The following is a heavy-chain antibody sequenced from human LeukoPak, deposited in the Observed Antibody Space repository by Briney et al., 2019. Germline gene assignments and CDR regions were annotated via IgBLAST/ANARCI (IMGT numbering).Heavy chain of an antibody. J-gene: IGHJ4*02. V-gene: IGHV4-59*01. CDR1: GGSISSYY. D-gene: IGHD2-2*01. CDR3: ARDSASSTSAYSDY. Sequence: SETLSLTCTVSGGSISSYYWSWIRQPPGKGLEWIGYIYYSGSTNYNPSLKSRVTISVDTSKNQFSLKLSPVTAADTAVYYCARDSASSTSAYSDYWGQGTLVTVSS. CDR2: IYYSGST.